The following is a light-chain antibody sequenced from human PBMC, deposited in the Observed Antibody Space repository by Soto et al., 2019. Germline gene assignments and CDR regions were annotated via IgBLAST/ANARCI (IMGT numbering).Light chain of an antibody. CDR2: KAS. Sequence: DIQMTQSPSTLPASVGDRVTITCRASQSSNRWLAWYQQRPGTAPKLLIYKASTLESGVPSRFSGSGSVTEFTLTISSLQPDDFATYYCQQYDSYSPLTFGGGTKVEV. CDR3: QQYDSYSPLT. V-gene: IGKV1-5*03. CDR1: QSSNRW. J-gene: IGKJ4*01.